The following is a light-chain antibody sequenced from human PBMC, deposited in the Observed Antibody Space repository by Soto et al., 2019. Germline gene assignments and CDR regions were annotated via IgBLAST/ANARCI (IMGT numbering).Light chain of an antibody. CDR1: QSVSNNY. Sequence: IVLTQSRGTLPQVAGERATLSWRDSQSVSNNYLAWYQQKPGQAPRLLIYGASNRATGIPDRFGGSGSRPDFHPTISRLEPEDFAVYYCQQYGRSPRTFGQGTKVDIK. V-gene: IGKV3-20*01. J-gene: IGKJ1*01. CDR2: GAS. CDR3: QQYGRSPRT.